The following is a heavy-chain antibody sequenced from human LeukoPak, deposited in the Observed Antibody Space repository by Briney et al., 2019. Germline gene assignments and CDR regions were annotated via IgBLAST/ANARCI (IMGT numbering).Heavy chain of an antibody. D-gene: IGHD2/OR15-2a*01. CDR2: ISATGSTT. CDR1: GLTFSTYA. CDR3: AKDSQSVAFFLDDAFDL. J-gene: IGHJ3*01. Sequence: GGSLRLSCTASGLTFSTYALGWVRQTPGKGLEWLSVISATGSTTYCPDSVGGRFPISRNNPKNTLYLQMNSLRVEDTAVYYCAKDSQSVAFFLDDAFDLWGQGTIVTVSA. V-gene: IGHV3-23*01.